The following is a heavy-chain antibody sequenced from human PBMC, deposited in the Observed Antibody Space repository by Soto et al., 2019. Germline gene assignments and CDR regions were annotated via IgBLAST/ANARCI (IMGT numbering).Heavy chain of an antibody. CDR3: ARQIYGSDTGPNFQYYFDS. CDR1: GYSFAGYW. J-gene: IGHJ4*02. CDR2: IDPSDSQT. V-gene: IGHV5-10-1*01. D-gene: IGHD5-18*01. Sequence: GESLKISCKGSGYSFAGYWITWVRQKPGKGLEWMGRIDPSDSQTYYSPSFRGHVTISVTKSITTVFLQWSSLRAPDTAMYYCARQIYGSDTGPNFQYYFDSWGQGTPVTVSS.